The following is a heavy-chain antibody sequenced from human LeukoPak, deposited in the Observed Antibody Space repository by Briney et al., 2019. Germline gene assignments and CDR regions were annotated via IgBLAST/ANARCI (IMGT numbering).Heavy chain of an antibody. CDR1: GYTFTAYY. D-gene: IGHD3-10*01. CDR3: AREGWVRGVTYHYYGVDV. J-gene: IGHJ6*02. Sequence: ASVKVSCKASGYTFTAYYMHWVRQAPGQGLEWMGWINPNSGGTNYAQKFQGRVTMTRDTSSSTAYMELSSLRSDDTAVYYCAREGWVRGVTYHYYGVDVWGQGTTVTVSS. V-gene: IGHV1-2*02. CDR2: INPNSGGT.